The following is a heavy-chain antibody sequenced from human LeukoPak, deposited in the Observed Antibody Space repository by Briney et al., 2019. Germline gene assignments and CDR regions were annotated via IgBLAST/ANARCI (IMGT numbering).Heavy chain of an antibody. CDR3: AKLGYSYGLIDY. CDR1: GFTFSSYG. CDR2: ISYDGSNK. Sequence: GSLRLSCAASGFTFSSYGMHWVRQAPGKGLEWVAVISYDGSNKYYADSVKGRFTISRDNSKNTLYLQMNSLRAEDTAVYYCAKLGYSYGLIDYWGQGTLVTVSS. J-gene: IGHJ4*02. V-gene: IGHV3-30*18. D-gene: IGHD5-18*01.